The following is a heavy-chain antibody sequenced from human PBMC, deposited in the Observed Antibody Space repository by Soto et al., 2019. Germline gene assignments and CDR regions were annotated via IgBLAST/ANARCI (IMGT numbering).Heavy chain of an antibody. J-gene: IGHJ6*02. D-gene: IGHD3-16*01. Sequence: GWLRLCCAASGFTVRSTWMHWVRQAPGKGLVWVSHINSDGSSTTYADSVRGRFTISRDNAKNTVYLQMNSLRAEDTAVYYCATDGSYAQHVWGQGTTVTVSS. V-gene: IGHV3-74*03. CDR2: INSDGSST. CDR1: GFTVRSTW. CDR3: ATDGSYAQHV.